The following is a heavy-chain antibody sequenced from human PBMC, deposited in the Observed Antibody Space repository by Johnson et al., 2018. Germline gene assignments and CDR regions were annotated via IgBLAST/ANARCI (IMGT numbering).Heavy chain of an antibody. Sequence: QVQLQESGPGLVKPSETLSLTCNVSGASISSSSYSWGWIRQPPGKGLEWITTIFHSGTTYYNPSLKSRVSISVDTSKSQFSLSLSSVTAADTAAYYCARVVRVAGRPYYMEGWGKGTTVTVSS. V-gene: IGHV4-39*07. J-gene: IGHJ6*03. CDR3: ARVVRVAGRPYYMEG. D-gene: IGHD6-6*01. CDR1: GASISSSSYS. CDR2: IFHSGTT.